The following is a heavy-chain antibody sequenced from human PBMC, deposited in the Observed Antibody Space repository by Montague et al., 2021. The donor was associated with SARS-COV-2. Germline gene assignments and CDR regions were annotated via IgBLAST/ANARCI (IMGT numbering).Heavy chain of an antibody. Sequence: TLSLTCTVSGGSISSGGYYWSWIRQHTGKGLEWIGYIYYSGSTYYHPPLKSRVPISVDTSKNQFSLKLSSVTAADTAVYYCARATRSIVVLNWFDPWGQGTRVTVSS. D-gene: IGHD3-22*01. J-gene: IGHJ5*02. CDR3: ARATRSIVVLNWFDP. CDR2: IYYSGST. CDR1: GGSISSGGYY. V-gene: IGHV4-31*03.